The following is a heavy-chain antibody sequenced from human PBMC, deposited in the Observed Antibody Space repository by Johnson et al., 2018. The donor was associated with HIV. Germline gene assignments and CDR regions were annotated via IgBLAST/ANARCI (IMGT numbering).Heavy chain of an antibody. CDR3: ARGGAAAGPDAVDI. Sequence: QVQLVESGGGVVQPGRSLRLSCAASGFTFSSYAMHWARQAPGKGLEWVAVISHDGPNKYYADSVKGRFTISRDNSKNTLYLQMNSLRAEDTAVYYCARGGAAAGPDAVDIWGQGTMVTVSS. CDR2: ISHDGPNK. CDR1: GFTFSSYA. D-gene: IGHD6-13*01. V-gene: IGHV3-30-3*01. J-gene: IGHJ3*02.